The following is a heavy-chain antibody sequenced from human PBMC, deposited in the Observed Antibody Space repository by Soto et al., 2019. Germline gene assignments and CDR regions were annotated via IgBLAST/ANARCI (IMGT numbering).Heavy chain of an antibody. Sequence: QVQLVESGGGVVQPGRSLRLSCAASGFTFSSYAMHWVRQAPGKGLEWVAVISYDGSNKYYADSVKGRFTISRDNSKNTLYLQMNSLRAEDTAVYYCARDLYSYGPLSGYWGQGTLVTVSS. CDR1: GFTFSSYA. CDR3: ARDLYSYGPLSGY. CDR2: ISYDGSNK. V-gene: IGHV3-30-3*01. D-gene: IGHD5-18*01. J-gene: IGHJ4*02.